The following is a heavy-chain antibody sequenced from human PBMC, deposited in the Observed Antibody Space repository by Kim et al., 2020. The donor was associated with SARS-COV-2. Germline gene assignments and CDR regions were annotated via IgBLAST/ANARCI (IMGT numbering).Heavy chain of an antibody. CDR3: ARINLRLRSFDY. V-gene: IGHV4-34*01. J-gene: IGHJ4*02. Sequence: SETLSLTCAVYGGSFSGYYWSWIRQPPGKGLEWIGEINHSGSTNYNPSLKSRVTISVDTSKNQFSLKLSSVTAADTAVYYCARINLRLRSFDYWGQGTLVTVSS. CDR2: INHSGST. D-gene: IGHD5-12*01. CDR1: GGSFSGYY.